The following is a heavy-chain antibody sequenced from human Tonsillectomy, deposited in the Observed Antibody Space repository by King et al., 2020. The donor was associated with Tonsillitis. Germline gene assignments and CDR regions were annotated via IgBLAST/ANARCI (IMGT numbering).Heavy chain of an antibody. CDR3: SFGRPLRGDLGY. Sequence: VQLQQWGAGLLKPSETLSLTCAVYGGSFSGYFWGWIRQPPGKGLEWIGDSGSTNYNPSLKSRVTISVDTSKNQFSLKLSSVTAADTAVYYYSFGRPLRGDLGYWGEGTPFTVSS. J-gene: IGHJ4*02. V-gene: IGHV4-34*01. CDR1: GGSFSGYF. D-gene: IGHD3-16*01. CDR2: SGST.